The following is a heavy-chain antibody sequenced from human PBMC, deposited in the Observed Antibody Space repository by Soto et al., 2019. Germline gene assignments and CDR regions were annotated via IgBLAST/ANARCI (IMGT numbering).Heavy chain of an antibody. CDR1: GGSFSDYS. CDR3: ARVNVTLDL. D-gene: IGHD2-21*02. V-gene: IGHV4-34*01. J-gene: IGHJ4*02. Sequence: SETLSLTCAVYGGSFSDYSWTWIRQPPGKGLEWIGEINHSGSTYYNPSLKSRVTISVDTSKNQFSLKLTSVTAADTAVYYCARVNVTLDLWGLGTLVT. CDR2: INHSGST.